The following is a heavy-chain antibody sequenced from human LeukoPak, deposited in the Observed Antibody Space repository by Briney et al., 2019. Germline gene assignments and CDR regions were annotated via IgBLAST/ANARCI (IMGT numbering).Heavy chain of an antibody. CDR2: MNPNSGNT. J-gene: IGHJ6*02. D-gene: IGHD6-19*01. V-gene: IGHV1-8*01. Sequence: ASVKVSCKASGYTFTSYDINWVRQATGQGLEWMGWMNPNSGNTGYAQKFQGRVTMTRNTSISTAYMELSSLRSEDTAVYYCARGLAVAGVYYYGMDVWSQGTTVTVSS. CDR3: ARGLAVAGVYYYGMDV. CDR1: GYTFTSYD.